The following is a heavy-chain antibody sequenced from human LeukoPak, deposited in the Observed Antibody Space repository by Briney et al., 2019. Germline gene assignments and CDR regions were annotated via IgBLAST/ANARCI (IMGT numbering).Heavy chain of an antibody. CDR1: GYIFSNYG. V-gene: IGHV1-18*01. J-gene: IGHJ3*02. CDR3: ARAPEYSSSWPI. D-gene: IGHD6-13*01. CDR2: ISAYNGNT. Sequence: ASVKVSCKASGYIFSNYGLSWVRQAPGQGLEWMGWISAYNGNTNYAQKLQGRVTMTTDTSTSTAYMELRSLRSDDTAVYYCARAPEYSSSWPIWGQGTMVTVSS.